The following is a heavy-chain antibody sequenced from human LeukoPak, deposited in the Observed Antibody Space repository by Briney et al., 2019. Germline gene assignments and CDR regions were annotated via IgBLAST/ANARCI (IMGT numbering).Heavy chain of an antibody. CDR1: GGSISSGGYY. V-gene: IGHV4-31*03. J-gene: IGHJ4*02. CDR3: ARRILDCSGGSCSASWFDY. D-gene: IGHD2-15*01. CDR2: IYYSGST. Sequence: SETLSLTCTVSGGSISSGGYYWSWIRQHPGKGLEWIGYIYYSGSTYYNPSLKSRVTISVDTSKNQSSLKLSSVTAADTAVYYCARRILDCSGGSCSASWFDYWGQGTLVTVSS.